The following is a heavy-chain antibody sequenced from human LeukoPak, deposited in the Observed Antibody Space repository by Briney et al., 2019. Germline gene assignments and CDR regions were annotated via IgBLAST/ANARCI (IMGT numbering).Heavy chain of an antibody. D-gene: IGHD6-13*01. CDR3: AKAAAGTRSTLNWFDP. CDR1: GFTFSSYA. V-gene: IGHV3-23*01. J-gene: IGHJ5*02. Sequence: PGGSLRLSCAASGFTFSSYAMSWVRQAPGKGLEWVSAISGSGGSTYYADSVNGRFTISRDDSKNTLYLQVNSLRAEDTAVYYCAKAAAGTRSTLNWFDPWGQGTLVTVSS. CDR2: ISGSGGST.